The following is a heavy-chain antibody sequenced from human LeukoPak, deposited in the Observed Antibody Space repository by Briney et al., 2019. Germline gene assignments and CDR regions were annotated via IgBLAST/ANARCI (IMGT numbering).Heavy chain of an antibody. V-gene: IGHV1-8*03. CDR3: ASGLRFLEWLLY. D-gene: IGHD3-3*01. CDR2: MNPNSGNT. CDR1: GYTFTSYD. Sequence: ASVKVSCKASGYTFTSYDINWVRQATGQGLEWMGWMNPNSGNTGYAQKFQGRVTITRNTSISTAYMELSSLRSEDTAVYYCASGLRFLEWLLYWGQGTLATVSS. J-gene: IGHJ4*02.